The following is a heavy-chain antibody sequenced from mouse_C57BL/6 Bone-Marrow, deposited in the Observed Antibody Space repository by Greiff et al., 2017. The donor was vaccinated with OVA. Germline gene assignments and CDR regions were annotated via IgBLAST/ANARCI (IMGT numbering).Heavy chain of an antibody. CDR2: INPNNGGT. CDR1: GYTFTDYN. CDR3: ARQDENYAMDY. V-gene: IGHV1-18*01. Sequence: VQLKQSGPELVKPGASVKIPCKASGYTFTDYNMDWVKQSHGKSLEWIGDINPNNGGTIYNQKFKGKATLTVDKSSSTAYMELRSLTSEDTAVYYCARQDENYAMDYWGQGTSVTVSS. J-gene: IGHJ4*01.